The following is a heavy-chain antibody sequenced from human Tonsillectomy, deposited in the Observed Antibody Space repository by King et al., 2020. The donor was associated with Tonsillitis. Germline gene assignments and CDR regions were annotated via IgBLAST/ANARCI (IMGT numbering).Heavy chain of an antibody. CDR1: GLTFSSHA. Sequence: VQLVESGGGVVQPGRSLGLSCEVSGLTFSSHAMHWVRQAPGRGLEWVAAISHDGNNNYYADSVKGRFTISRDNSKNTRYLQMNSLRAEDTAVYYCAKGTRELDYWGQGTLVTVSS. CDR2: ISHDGNNN. D-gene: IGHD5-24*01. J-gene: IGHJ4*02. CDR3: AKGTRELDY. V-gene: IGHV3-30*18.